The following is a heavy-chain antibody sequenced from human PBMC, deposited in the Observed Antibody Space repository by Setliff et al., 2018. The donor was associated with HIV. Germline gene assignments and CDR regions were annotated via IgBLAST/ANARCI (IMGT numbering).Heavy chain of an antibody. CDR3: ASVEDTAMVNNWFDP. CDR1: GYSISSGYY. Sequence: SETLSLTCAVSGYSISSGYYWGWIRQPPGKGLEWIGSIYHSGSTYYNPSLKSRVTISVDTSKNQFSLKLSSVTAADTAVYYCASVEDTAMVNNWFDPWGQGTLVTVSS. J-gene: IGHJ5*02. V-gene: IGHV4-38-2*01. D-gene: IGHD5-18*01. CDR2: IYHSGST.